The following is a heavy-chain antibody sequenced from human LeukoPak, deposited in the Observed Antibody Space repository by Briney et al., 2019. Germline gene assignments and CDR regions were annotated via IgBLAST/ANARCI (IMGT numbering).Heavy chain of an antibody. CDR2: IRYDGSNK. CDR3: ARDSAYDSSGYGLDY. V-gene: IGHV3-30*02. Sequence: GGSLRLSWAASGLTFSSYGMNWVRKAPGKGLEWGAFIRYDGSNKYYADSVKGRFTISRDNAKNSLFLQMSSLRAEDTAVYYCARDSAYDSSGYGLDYRGQGTLVTVSS. D-gene: IGHD3-22*01. J-gene: IGHJ4*02. CDR1: GLTFSSYG.